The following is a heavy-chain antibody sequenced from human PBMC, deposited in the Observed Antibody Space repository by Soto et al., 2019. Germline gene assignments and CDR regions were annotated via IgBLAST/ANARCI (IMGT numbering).Heavy chain of an antibody. CDR3: ARDRYYGSGSSFPDD. D-gene: IGHD3-10*01. V-gene: IGHV3-53*01. CDR2: IYSGGIT. CDR1: GFSVSSNS. Sequence: GGSLRLSCAASGFSVSSNSMSWVRQAPGKGLEWVSVIYSGGITYYADSGKGRFTNSTENTKNTLYFQMNSLGAEDTAVYYCARDRYYGSGSSFPDDWGQGTLVTVSS. J-gene: IGHJ4*02.